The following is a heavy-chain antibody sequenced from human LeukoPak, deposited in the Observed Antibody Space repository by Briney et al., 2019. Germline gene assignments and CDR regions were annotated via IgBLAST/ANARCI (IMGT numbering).Heavy chain of an antibody. D-gene: IGHD6-13*01. J-gene: IGHJ4*02. V-gene: IGHV1-24*01. CDR2: FDPEDGET. CDR1: GYTLTALS. CDR3: ATAGIAAAGTLDY. Sequence: ASVKVSCKVSGYTLTALSMHWVRQAPGKGLEWMGGFDPEDGETIYAQKFQGRVTMTEDTSTDTAYMELSSLRSEDTAVYYCATAGIAAAGTLDYWGQGTLVTVSS.